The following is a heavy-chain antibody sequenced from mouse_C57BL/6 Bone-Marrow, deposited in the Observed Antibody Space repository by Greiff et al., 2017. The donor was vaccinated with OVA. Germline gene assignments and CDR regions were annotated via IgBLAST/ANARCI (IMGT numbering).Heavy chain of an antibody. J-gene: IGHJ3*01. Sequence: EVQGVESGGGLVKPGGSLKLSCAASGFTFSDYGMYWVRQAPEKGLEWVAYISSGSSTIYYADTVKGRFTISRDNAKNTLFLQMTSLRSEDTAMYYCAGSWDRFAYWGQGTLVTVSA. CDR3: AGSWDRFAY. D-gene: IGHD4-1*01. CDR1: GFTFSDYG. V-gene: IGHV5-17*01. CDR2: ISSGSSTI.